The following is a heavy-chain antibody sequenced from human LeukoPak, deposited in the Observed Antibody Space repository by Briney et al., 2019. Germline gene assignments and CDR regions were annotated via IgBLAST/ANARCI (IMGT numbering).Heavy chain of an antibody. CDR1: GFTFSGHF. D-gene: IGHD3-10*01. V-gene: IGHV3-72*01. CDR2: TGNEANGYST. J-gene: IGHJ3*02. CDR3: AREGRPSDSGIYQVDAFDI. Sequence: GGSLRLSCAASGFTFSGHFMDWVRQAPGKGLEWVGRTGNEANGYSTEYAASVNGRFTISRDDSENSLYLQMNSLKTEDTAVYFCAREGRPSDSGIYQVDAFDIWGQGTVVTVSS.